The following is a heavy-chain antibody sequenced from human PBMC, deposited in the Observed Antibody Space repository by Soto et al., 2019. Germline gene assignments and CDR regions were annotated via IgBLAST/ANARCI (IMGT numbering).Heavy chain of an antibody. J-gene: IGHJ6*02. V-gene: IGHV1-8*01. D-gene: IGHD1-20*01. CDR2: MNPNRGNT. Sequence: SGQVSFKASGYTFTSYDINWVRQATGQGLEWMGWMNPNRGNTGYAQKFQGRVTMTRNTSISTAYMELSSLRSEDTAVYYCARTLITGTDYYGMDGWGQGTTVTVSS. CDR3: ARTLITGTDYYGMDG. CDR1: GYTFTSYD.